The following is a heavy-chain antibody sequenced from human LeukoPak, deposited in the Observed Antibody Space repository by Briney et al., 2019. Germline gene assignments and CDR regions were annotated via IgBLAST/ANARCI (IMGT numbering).Heavy chain of an antibody. CDR1: GFTFSRFW. J-gene: IGHJ3*02. CDR2: IDQSGGRN. V-gene: IGHV3-7*05. CDR3: ARDVEGGTFDI. D-gene: IGHD3-16*01. Sequence: PGGSLRLSCAASGFTFSRFWMNWXRQAPGRGLXXXANIDQSGGRNNYVDSVKGRFTISRDNAKNSLFLEMSSLRADDTAVYFCARDVEGGTFDIWGQGTTVTVSS.